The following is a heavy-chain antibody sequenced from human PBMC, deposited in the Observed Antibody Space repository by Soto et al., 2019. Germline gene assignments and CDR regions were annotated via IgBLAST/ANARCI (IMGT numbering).Heavy chain of an antibody. J-gene: IGHJ5*02. V-gene: IGHV1-69*13. CDR2: IIPIFGTA. Sequence: ASVKVSCKASGGTFSSYAISWVRQAPGQGLEWMGGIIPIFGTANYAQKFQGRVTITADESTSTAYMELSSLRSEDTAVYYCARDGADYYDSSGYFFWFDPWGQGTLVTVSS. CDR1: GGTFSSYA. CDR3: ARDGADYYDSSGYFFWFDP. D-gene: IGHD3-22*01.